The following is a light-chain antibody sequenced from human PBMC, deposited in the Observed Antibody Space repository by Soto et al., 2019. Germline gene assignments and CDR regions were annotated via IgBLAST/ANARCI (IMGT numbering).Light chain of an antibody. CDR3: AAWDDSLNGYVV. Sequence: QSVLTQPPSASGTPGQRVTISCSGSSSNIGSNTVNWYQQLPGTAPKLLIYSNNQRPSGVPDRFSGSKSGTSAFLAISGLQSEDEADYYCAAWDDSLNGYVVFGGATK. J-gene: IGLJ2*01. CDR2: SNN. V-gene: IGLV1-44*01. CDR1: SSNIGSNT.